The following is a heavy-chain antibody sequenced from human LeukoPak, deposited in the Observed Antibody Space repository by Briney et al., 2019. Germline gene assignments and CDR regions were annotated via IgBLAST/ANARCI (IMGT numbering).Heavy chain of an antibody. D-gene: IGHD1-26*01. J-gene: IGHJ4*02. CDR1: GFNVSANY. CDR3: ARGSPFDD. CDR2: IYSGGST. Sequence: GGSLRLSCAVSGFNVSANYLSWVRQAPGKGLVWVSGIYSGGSTYYADSVKGRFTISRDIPKNMVYLQMISLRAEDTAVYYCARGSPFDDWGQGTLVTVSS. V-gene: IGHV3-66*01.